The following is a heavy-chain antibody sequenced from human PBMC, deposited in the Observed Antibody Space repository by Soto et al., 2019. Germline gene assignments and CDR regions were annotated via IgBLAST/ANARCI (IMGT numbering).Heavy chain of an antibody. CDR2: VSHHGTS. J-gene: IGHJ5*02. Sequence: KPSETLSLTCVVYDGSLTEYHWSWVRQTPGKGLEWIGEVSHHGTSHYNPSLGSRVIMSFDTSKDQFSLTLQSVTAADTGIYYCARGQSAVDVFFPTPVTFDPWGPGTQVTVSS. D-gene: IGHD1-1*01. CDR1: DGSLTEYH. V-gene: IGHV4-34*01. CDR3: ARGQSAVDVFFPTPVTFDP.